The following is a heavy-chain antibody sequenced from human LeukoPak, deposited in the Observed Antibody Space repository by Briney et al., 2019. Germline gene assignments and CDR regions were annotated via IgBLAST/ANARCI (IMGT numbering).Heavy chain of an antibody. D-gene: IGHD1-26*01. CDR1: GYSISSGYY. Sequence: SETLSLTCTASGYSISSGYYWGWIRQPPGKGLEWIGNIYPSGTTYYNPSLKTRVTISVDTSKNQFSLKLTSVTAADTAVYYCARDPGYSGTYKNAYYYYYYMDVWGKGTTVTVSS. J-gene: IGHJ6*03. V-gene: IGHV4-38-2*02. CDR2: IYPSGTT. CDR3: ARDPGYSGTYKNAYYYYYYMDV.